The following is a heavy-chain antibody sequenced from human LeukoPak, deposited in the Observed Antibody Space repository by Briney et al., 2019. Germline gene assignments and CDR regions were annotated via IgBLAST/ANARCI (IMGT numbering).Heavy chain of an antibody. CDR2: FDPEDGEP. V-gene: IGHV1-24*01. CDR1: GYSLSELF. CDR3: ATEKDELLDS. Sequence: ASVKVSCKVSGYSLSELFTHWVRQAPGKGLEWMGGFDPEDGEPMYAQKFQGRVTMTEGTSTDTAYMELRSLRSEDTAVYYCATEKDELLDSWGQGTLVTVSS. D-gene: IGHD1-1*01. J-gene: IGHJ5*01.